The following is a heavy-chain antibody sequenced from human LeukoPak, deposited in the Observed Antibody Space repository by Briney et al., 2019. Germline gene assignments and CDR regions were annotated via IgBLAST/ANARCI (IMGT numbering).Heavy chain of an antibody. CDR1: GITLSNYG. V-gene: IGHV3-23*01. CDR2: ISGSGGGT. J-gene: IGHJ4*02. D-gene: IGHD3-22*01. Sequence: GGSLRLSCAVSGITLSNYGMSWVRQAPGKGLEWVAGISGSGGGTNYADSVKGRFTISRDNPKNTLYLQMNSLRAEDTAVYFCAKRGVVIRVILVGFHKEAYYFDSWGQGTLVTVSS. CDR3: AKRGVVIRVILVGFHKEAYYFDS.